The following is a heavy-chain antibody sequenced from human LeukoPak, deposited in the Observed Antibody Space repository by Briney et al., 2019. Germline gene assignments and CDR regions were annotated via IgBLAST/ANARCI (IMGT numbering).Heavy chain of an antibody. CDR3: ARKGGSHDY. CDR1: GDSISSYY. CDR2: IYDSGST. V-gene: IGHV4-59*08. J-gene: IGHJ4*02. Sequence: PSETLSLTCTVSGDSISSYYWSWIRQPPGKGLEWIGYIYDSGSTNYNPSLKSRVTISVDTSKNQFSLKLSSVTAADTAVYYCARKGGSHDYWGQGNLVTVSS. D-gene: IGHD1-26*01.